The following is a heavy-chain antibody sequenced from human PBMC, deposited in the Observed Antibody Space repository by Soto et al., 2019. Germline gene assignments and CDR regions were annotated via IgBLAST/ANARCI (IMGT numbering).Heavy chain of an antibody. D-gene: IGHD3-16*01. CDR1: GASITQYY. CDR2: VSSTGST. V-gene: IGHV4-59*01. J-gene: IGHJ6*02. CDR3: ARHNGPLYVGYYYDMDV. Sequence: SETLSLTCTVSGASITQYYWNWIRQSPGKGLEWIVSVSSTGSTVFNPSLTSRVTVSLDTSKNQFSLTLNSVTAADTAVYYCARHNGPLYVGYYYDMDVWGQGTTVTVS.